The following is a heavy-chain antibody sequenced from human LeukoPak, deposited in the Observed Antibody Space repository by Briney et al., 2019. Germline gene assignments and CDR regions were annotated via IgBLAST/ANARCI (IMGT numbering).Heavy chain of an antibody. CDR1: GGSISSSSYY. J-gene: IGHJ4*02. CDR2: IYYSGST. Sequence: SETLSLTCTVSGGSISSSSYYWGWIRQPPGKGLEWIGSIYYSGSTYYNPSLKSRVTISVDTSKNQFSLKLSSVTAADTAVYYCASQRRRWLRGWGVFDYWGQGTLVTVSS. CDR3: ASQRRRWLRGWGVFDY. V-gene: IGHV4-39*07. D-gene: IGHD5-12*01.